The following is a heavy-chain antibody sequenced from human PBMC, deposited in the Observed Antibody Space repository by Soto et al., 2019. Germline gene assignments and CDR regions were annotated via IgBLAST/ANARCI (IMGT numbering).Heavy chain of an antibody. Sequence: GASVKVSCKASGYTFTSYGISWVRQAPGQGLEWMGWISAYNGNTNYAQKLQGRVTMTIDTSTSTAYMELRSLRSDDTAVYYCARPTVSNANDPFDIWGQGTMVTVSS. D-gene: IGHD4-17*01. V-gene: IGHV1-18*01. CDR3: ARPTVSNANDPFDI. CDR2: ISAYNGNT. J-gene: IGHJ3*02. CDR1: GYTFTSYG.